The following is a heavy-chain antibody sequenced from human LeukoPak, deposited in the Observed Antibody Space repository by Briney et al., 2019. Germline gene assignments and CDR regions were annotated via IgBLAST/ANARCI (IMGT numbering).Heavy chain of an antibody. CDR3: TTEAYNWNYVYYYYYMDV. Sequence: GGSLRLSCAASGFTFSNAWMSWVRQAPGKGLEWVGRIKSKTDGGTTDYAAPVKGRFTISRDDSKNTLYLQMNSLKTEDTAVYYCTTEAYNWNYVYYYYYMDVWGKGTTVTVSS. CDR1: GFTFSNAW. J-gene: IGHJ6*03. CDR2: IKSKTDGGTT. V-gene: IGHV3-15*01. D-gene: IGHD1-7*01.